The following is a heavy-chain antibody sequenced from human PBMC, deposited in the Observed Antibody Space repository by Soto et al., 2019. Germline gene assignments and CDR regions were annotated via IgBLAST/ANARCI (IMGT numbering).Heavy chain of an antibody. Sequence: QVQLVESGGGVVQPGRSLRLSCAASGFTFSSYAMHWVRQAPGKGLEWVAVISYDGSNKYYAGSVKGRFTISRDNSKNTLYLQRNSLRAEDTAVYYCARVGDYDILTGYPHPYYYYGMDVWGQGTTVTVSS. J-gene: IGHJ6*02. CDR2: ISYDGSNK. CDR1: GFTFSSYA. V-gene: IGHV3-30-3*01. D-gene: IGHD3-9*01. CDR3: ARVGDYDILTGYPHPYYYYGMDV.